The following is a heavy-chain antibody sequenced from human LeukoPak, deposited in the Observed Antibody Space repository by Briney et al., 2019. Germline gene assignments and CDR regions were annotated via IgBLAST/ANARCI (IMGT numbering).Heavy chain of an antibody. CDR2: FDPEAGET. CDR3: ATWAGAVIVDKNGGVY. J-gene: IGHJ4*02. CDR1: GYSLTELS. D-gene: IGHD3-22*01. V-gene: IGHV1-24*01. Sequence: ASVKVSCKVSGYSLTELSMHWVRQTPGKGLKWMGGFDPEAGETIYAQKFQGRVTMTEDTSTDTAYMELSSLRSEDTAVFYCATWAGAVIVDKNGGVYWGQGTLVTVSS.